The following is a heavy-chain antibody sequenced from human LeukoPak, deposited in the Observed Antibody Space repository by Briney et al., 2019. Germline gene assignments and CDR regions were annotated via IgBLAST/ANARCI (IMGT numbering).Heavy chain of an antibody. Sequence: GGPLRLSCAASGFTVSSNYMSWVRQAPGKGLEWVSVIYSGGSTYYADSVKGRFTISRDNSKNTLYLQMNSLRAEDTAVYYCARAREGYSSGWYLAFDYWGQGTLVTVSS. J-gene: IGHJ4*02. CDR2: IYSGGST. D-gene: IGHD6-19*01. CDR3: ARAREGYSSGWYLAFDY. CDR1: GFTVSSNY. V-gene: IGHV3-53*01.